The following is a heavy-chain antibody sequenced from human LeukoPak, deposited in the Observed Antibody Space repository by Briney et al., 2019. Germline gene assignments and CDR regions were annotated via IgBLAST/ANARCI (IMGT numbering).Heavy chain of an antibody. V-gene: IGHV4-39*07. CDR1: GGSISSSSYY. J-gene: IGHJ5*02. CDR3: AREPLGYCSGTSCYGGGWFDP. CDR2: IYYSGST. D-gene: IGHD2-2*01. Sequence: SETLSLTCTVSGGSISSSSYYWGWIRQPPGKGLEWIGSIYYSGSTYYNPSLKSRVTISVDTSKNQFSLRLSSVTAADTAVYYCAREPLGYCSGTSCYGGGWFDPWGQGTLVTVSS.